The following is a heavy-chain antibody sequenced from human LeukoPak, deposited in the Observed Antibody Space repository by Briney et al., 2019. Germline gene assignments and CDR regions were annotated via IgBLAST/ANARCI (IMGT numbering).Heavy chain of an antibody. CDR1: GFTFSSYS. Sequence: PGGSLRLSCAASGFTFSSYSMNWVRQAPGKGLEWVPSISSSSSYIYYADSVKGRFTISRDNSKNTLYVQMNSLRAEDTAVYYCARDPAKFWSGHDYWGQGTLVTVSS. CDR2: ISSSSSYI. V-gene: IGHV3-21*01. J-gene: IGHJ4*02. CDR3: ARDPAKFWSGHDY. D-gene: IGHD3-3*01.